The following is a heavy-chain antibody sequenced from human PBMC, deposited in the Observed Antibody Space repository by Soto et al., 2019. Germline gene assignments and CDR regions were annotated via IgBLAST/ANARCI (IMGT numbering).Heavy chain of an antibody. Sequence: PGGSLRLSCAASGFTFSDYYMSWIRKAPGKGLEWVSYISGSSTHTNYADSVKGRFTISRDNAKNSLYLQMNSLRAEDTAVYYCGRSRYGRNFDYWGQGTLVTVSS. V-gene: IGHV3-11*03. CDR1: GFTFSDYY. CDR2: ISGSSTHT. D-gene: IGHD1-20*01. J-gene: IGHJ4*02. CDR3: GRSRYGRNFDY.